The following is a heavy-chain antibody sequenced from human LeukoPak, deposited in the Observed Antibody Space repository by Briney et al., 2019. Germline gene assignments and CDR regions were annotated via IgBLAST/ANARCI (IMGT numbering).Heavy chain of an antibody. CDR3: ARDTLLLWFGEGPEYYYYYYGMDV. CDR1: GYTFTGYY. J-gene: IGHJ6*02. CDR2: INPNSGGT. Sequence: ASVKVSCKAFGYTFTGYYMHWVRQAPGQGLEWMGWINPNSGGTNYAQKFQGWVTMTRDTSISTAYMELSRLRSDDTAVYYCARDTLLLWFGEGPEYYYYYYGMDVWGQGTTVTVSS. D-gene: IGHD3-10*01. V-gene: IGHV1-2*04.